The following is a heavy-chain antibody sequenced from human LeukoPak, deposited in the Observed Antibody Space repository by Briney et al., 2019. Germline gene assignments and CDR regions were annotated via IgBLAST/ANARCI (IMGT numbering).Heavy chain of an antibody. CDR2: IYSGGST. Sequence: GGSLRLSCAASGFTVSSNYMSWVRQAPGKGLEWVSVIYSGGSTYYADSVKGRFTISRDNSKNTLYLQMNSLRAEDTAVYYCARRGAGLTGHMPWGQGTLVTVSS. CDR3: ARRGAGLTGHMP. CDR1: GFTVSSNY. D-gene: IGHD3-9*01. J-gene: IGHJ4*02. V-gene: IGHV3-66*02.